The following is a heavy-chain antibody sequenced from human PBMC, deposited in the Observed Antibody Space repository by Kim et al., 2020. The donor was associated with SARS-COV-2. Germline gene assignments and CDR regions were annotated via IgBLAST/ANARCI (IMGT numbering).Heavy chain of an antibody. CDR1: GGSISSYY. J-gene: IGHJ6*02. CDR2: IYYSGST. Sequence: SETLSLTCTVSGGSISSYYWSWIRQPPGKGLEWIGYIYYSGSTNYNPSLKSRVTISVDTSKNQFSLKLSSVTAADTAVYYCARVRGDQYGRGPGYYYYYGMDVWGQGTTVTVSS. V-gene: IGHV4-59*01. CDR3: ARVRGDQYGRGPGYYYYYGMDV. D-gene: IGHD3-10*01.